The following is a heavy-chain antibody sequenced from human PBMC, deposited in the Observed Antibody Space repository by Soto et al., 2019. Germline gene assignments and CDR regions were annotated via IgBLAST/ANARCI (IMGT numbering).Heavy chain of an antibody. CDR1: GFVFSDYY. J-gene: IGHJ4*02. D-gene: IGHD3-22*01. CDR3: TRDITYFYDSTGYPKD. Sequence: QVQLVESGGGLVRPGGSLRLSCRASGFVFSDYYMSWIRQAPGKGLEWLAFISDTGTYTNYADFVKGRFTISRDNDRNSVDLQMDGLRGEDTAVYYCTRDITYFYDSTGYPKDWGQGIQVTVSS. CDR2: ISDTGTYT. V-gene: IGHV3-11*06.